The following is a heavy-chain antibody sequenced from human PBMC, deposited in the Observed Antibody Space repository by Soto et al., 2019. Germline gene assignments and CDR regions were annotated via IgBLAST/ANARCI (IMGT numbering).Heavy chain of an antibody. J-gene: IGHJ4*02. CDR1: GGSISSTDHF. CDR3: ARQVTYEILAPRCLRDN. V-gene: IGHV4-39*01. D-gene: IGHD3-9*01. CDR2: IYYTGTT. Sequence: QVQLQESGPGLVKPSGTLSLTCTVSGGSISSTDHFWGWIRQPPGKGLEWIGSIYYTGTTYYNTSPKGRVTMSVATSKDRFSLSLRSVTAADAAVYYCARQVTYEILAPRCLRDNWGQGSLVIVSS.